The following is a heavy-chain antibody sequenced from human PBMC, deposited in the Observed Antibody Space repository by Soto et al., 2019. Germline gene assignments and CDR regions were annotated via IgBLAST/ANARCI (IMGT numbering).Heavy chain of an antibody. V-gene: IGHV4-31*03. Sequence: SETLSLTCSVFGAALNSGNYYWSWIRQVPGKGLEWIGHIYVTGAVDYNPSLRDRITISQDTSERQFSLNLRLVTAADTAVYYCARLRIATNNYKWFDPWGQGTLVTVSS. CDR3: ARLRIATNNYKWFDP. D-gene: IGHD2-21*01. CDR1: GAALNSGNYY. J-gene: IGHJ5*02. CDR2: IYVTGAV.